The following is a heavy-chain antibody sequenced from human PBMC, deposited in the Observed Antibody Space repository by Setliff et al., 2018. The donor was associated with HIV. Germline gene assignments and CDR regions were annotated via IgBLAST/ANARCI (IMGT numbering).Heavy chain of an antibody. CDR3: ARCFLGWGDRWSVDAFDI. CDR2: ISSSRSHI. CDR1: GFTFSSYS. D-gene: IGHD3-16*01. V-gene: IGHV3-21*01. J-gene: IGHJ3*02. Sequence: GGSLRLSCAASGFTFSSYSMNWVRQAPGKGLEWVSSISSSRSHIYYADSVKGRFTISRDNAKNSLYLQMNSLRADDTAVYYCARCFLGWGDRWSVDAFDIWGQGTMVTVSS.